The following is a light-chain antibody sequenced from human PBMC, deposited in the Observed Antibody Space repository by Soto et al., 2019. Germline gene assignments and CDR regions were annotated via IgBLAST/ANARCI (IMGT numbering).Light chain of an antibody. J-gene: IGKJ2*01. Sequence: EIVMTQSPATLSVSPGERATLSCRASQSVLTNLAWYQQKPGQAPRLLIYGASTRATGIPARFSGTGSGTEFSLTINRLQSEDFAVYYCQHYNRWPYTFGQGTKLDIK. CDR2: GAS. CDR3: QHYNRWPYT. V-gene: IGKV3-15*01. CDR1: QSVLTN.